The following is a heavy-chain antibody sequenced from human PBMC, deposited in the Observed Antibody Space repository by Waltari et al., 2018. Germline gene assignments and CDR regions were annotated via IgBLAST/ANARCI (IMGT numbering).Heavy chain of an antibody. J-gene: IGHJ4*02. CDR2: VRAYKGNT. Sequence: QVQLVQSGAEVKKPGASVKVSCKASGYTFTSYGISWVRQAPGQGREWMGLVRAYKGNTNYARKLQGRGTMTTDTATSTAYMELRSLRSDDTAVYYCARDRLRYCSSTSCYGGGEWGQGTLVTVSS. CDR1: GYTFTSYG. D-gene: IGHD2-2*01. V-gene: IGHV1-18*01. CDR3: ARDRLRYCSSTSCYGGGE.